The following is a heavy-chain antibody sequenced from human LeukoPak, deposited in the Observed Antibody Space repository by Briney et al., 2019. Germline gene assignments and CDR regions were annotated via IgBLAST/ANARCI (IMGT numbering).Heavy chain of an antibody. CDR3: ARGLAVSSTWYGRWFDP. V-gene: IGHV4-59*08. J-gene: IGHJ5*02. CDR2: IYYSGSN. CDR1: CGSISSYN. D-gene: IGHD6-13*01. Sequence: SETLSLTCTVSCGSISSYNWIWIRQPPGKGLEWLGYIYYSGSNNYNPSLKSRVTISVNTSKNKFSLKLSSVTAADTAVYYCARGLAVSSTWYGRWFDPWGQGTLVTVSS.